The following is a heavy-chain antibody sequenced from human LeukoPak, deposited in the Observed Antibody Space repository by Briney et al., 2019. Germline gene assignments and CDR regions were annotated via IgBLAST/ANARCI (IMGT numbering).Heavy chain of an antibody. Sequence: ASVKVSCKASGYTFTSYDTNWVRQATGQGLEWMGRMNPNSGNTGYAQKFQGRVTMTRNTSISTAYMELSSLRSEDTAVYYCARGGGSYYSTWFDPWGQGTLVTVSS. CDR3: ARGGGSYYSTWFDP. CDR2: MNPNSGNT. V-gene: IGHV1-8*01. J-gene: IGHJ5*02. CDR1: GYTFTSYD. D-gene: IGHD1-26*01.